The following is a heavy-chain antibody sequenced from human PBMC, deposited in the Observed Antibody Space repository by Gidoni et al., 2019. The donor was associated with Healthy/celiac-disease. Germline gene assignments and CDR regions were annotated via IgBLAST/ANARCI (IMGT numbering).Heavy chain of an antibody. J-gene: IGHJ5*02. V-gene: IGHV4-30-2*01. Sequence: EWIGYIYHSGSTYYNPSLKSRVTISVDRSKNQFSLKLSSVTAADTAVYYCAVKYYYDSSGYTWFDPWGQGTLVTVSS. CDR3: AVKYYYDSSGYTWFDP. CDR2: IYHSGST. D-gene: IGHD3-22*01.